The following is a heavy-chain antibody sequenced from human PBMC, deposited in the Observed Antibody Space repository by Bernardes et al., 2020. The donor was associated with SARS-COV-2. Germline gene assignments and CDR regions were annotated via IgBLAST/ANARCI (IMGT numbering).Heavy chain of an antibody. CDR3: ARDFGGNSDY. CDR1: GFTVSAYS. CDR2: INKDGSIT. V-gene: IGHV3-74*01. J-gene: IGHJ4*02. Sequence: GGSLRLSCAASGFTVSAYSMHWVRQVPGEGLVWVSRINKDGSITNYADSVKGRFTISRDIAKNKIYLQMNRLRTEDTALYYCARDFGGNSDYWCQGTLVTVFS. D-gene: IGHD2-21*01.